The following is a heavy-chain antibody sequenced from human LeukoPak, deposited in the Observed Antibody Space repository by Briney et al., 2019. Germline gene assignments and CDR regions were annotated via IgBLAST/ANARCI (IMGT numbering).Heavy chain of an antibody. CDR3: ARDGGYSYGYGMDV. J-gene: IGHJ6*04. CDR1: GFTFSSYS. CDR2: ISSSSSYI. Sequence: GGSLRLSCAASGFTFSSYSMNWVRQAPGKGPEWVSSISSSSSYIYYADSVKGRFTISRDNAKNSLYLQMNSLRAEDTAVYYCARDGGYSYGYGMDVWGKGTTVTASS. V-gene: IGHV3-21*01. D-gene: IGHD5-18*01.